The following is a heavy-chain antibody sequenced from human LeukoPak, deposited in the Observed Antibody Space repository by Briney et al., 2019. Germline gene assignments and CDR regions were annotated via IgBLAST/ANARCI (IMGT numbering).Heavy chain of an antibody. Sequence: GGSLRLSCVASGFTPSTFWMTWVRQAPGKGLEWVANIKQDESEKHYVDSVKGRFTISRDNARNTLYLQMNSLRAEDTAIYYCARPRWLQFGPHDSWGQGTLVTVSS. V-gene: IGHV3-7*01. J-gene: IGHJ4*02. D-gene: IGHD5-12*01. CDR3: ARPRWLQFGPHDS. CDR1: GFTPSTFW. CDR2: IKQDESEK.